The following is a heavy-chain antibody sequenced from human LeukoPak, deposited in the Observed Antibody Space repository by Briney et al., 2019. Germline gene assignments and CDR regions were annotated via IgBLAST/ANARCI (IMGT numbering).Heavy chain of an antibody. CDR2: ISYDGINK. D-gene: IGHD2-2*01. J-gene: IGHJ5*02. Sequence: GGSLRLSCAASGFTFRSYGMHWVRQAPGKGLEWVAVISYDGINKYYADSLKGRFTISRDNSKNTLYLQMNSLRAEDTAVYYCAKDRHAPGRYCSSTTCFPFDPWGQGTLVTVSS. CDR3: AKDRHAPGRYCSSTTCFPFDP. CDR1: GFTFRSYG. V-gene: IGHV3-33*05.